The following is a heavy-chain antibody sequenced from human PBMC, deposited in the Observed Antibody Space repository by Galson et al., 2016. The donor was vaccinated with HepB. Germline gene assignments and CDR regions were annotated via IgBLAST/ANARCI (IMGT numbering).Heavy chain of an antibody. V-gene: IGHV3-21*01. J-gene: IGHJ3*02. Sequence: SLRLSCAASGITLRGYAMNWVRQAPGKGLDWVSCISRGGTYTYYADSVKGRFTVSRDNAKNSLYLQMNNLRAEDTALYYCARERLDSSGYSYPDVFEIWGLGTMVTVSS. CDR3: ARERLDSSGYSYPDVFEI. D-gene: IGHD3-22*01. CDR2: ISRGGTYT. CDR1: GITLRGYA.